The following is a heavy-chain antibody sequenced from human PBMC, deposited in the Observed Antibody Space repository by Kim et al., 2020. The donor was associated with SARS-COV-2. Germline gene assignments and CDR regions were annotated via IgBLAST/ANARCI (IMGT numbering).Heavy chain of an antibody. V-gene: IGHV3-48*02. J-gene: IGHJ6*02. D-gene: IGHD2-2*01. CDR3: ARGSIVVVRYGMDV. Sequence: ADSVKGPFTNSRDNAKSSLYLQMSSLRDEETAVYYCARGSIVVVRYGMDVWGQGTTVTVSS.